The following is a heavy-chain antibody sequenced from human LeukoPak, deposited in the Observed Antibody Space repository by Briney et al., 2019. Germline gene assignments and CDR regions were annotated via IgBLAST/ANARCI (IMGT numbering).Heavy chain of an antibody. Sequence: KPSETLSLTCAVSGYSISSGYYWGWIRQPPGKGLEWIGGIYHSGSTYYNPSLKSRVTISVDTSKNQFSLKLSSVTAADTAVYYCARFTDYYDSSGYYLYYFDYWGQGTLVTVSS. CDR2: IYHSGST. CDR3: ARFTDYYDSSGYYLYYFDY. V-gene: IGHV4-38-2*01. D-gene: IGHD3-22*01. CDR1: GYSISSGYY. J-gene: IGHJ4*02.